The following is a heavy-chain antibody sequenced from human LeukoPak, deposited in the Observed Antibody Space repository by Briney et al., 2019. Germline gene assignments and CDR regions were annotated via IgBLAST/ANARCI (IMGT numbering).Heavy chain of an antibody. CDR3: ARDGKVAAYGDY. CDR1: YYTFTSYG. V-gene: IGHV1-18*01. Sequence: ASVKVSCKASYYTFTSYGIIWVRQAPGQGLEWVGWISAYNGNTNYAQKFQGRVTMTTDTSTSTAYMELRSLRSDDTAVYYCARDGKVAAYGDYWGQGTLVTVSS. J-gene: IGHJ4*02. CDR2: ISAYNGNT. D-gene: IGHD6-19*01.